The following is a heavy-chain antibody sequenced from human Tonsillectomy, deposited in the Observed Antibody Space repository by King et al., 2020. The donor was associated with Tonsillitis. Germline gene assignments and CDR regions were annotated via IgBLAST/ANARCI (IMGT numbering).Heavy chain of an antibody. CDR2: IAYDASYE. Sequence: VQLVQSGGGVVQPGTSLRLSCAASGFTFGNYGMHWVRQAPGKGLEWVALIAYDASYENYADSVKGRFTISRDNSKNTLNLEMNSLRVEDTAVYYCAKDGICLSDWYFDLWGRGTLVTVSS. CDR3: AKDGICLSDWYFDL. D-gene: IGHD3-16*01. J-gene: IGHJ2*01. CDR1: GFTFGNYG. V-gene: IGHV3-30*18.